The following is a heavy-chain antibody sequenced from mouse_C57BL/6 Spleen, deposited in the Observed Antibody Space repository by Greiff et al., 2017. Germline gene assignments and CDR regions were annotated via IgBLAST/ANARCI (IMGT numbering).Heavy chain of an antibody. V-gene: IGHV1-55*01. CDR1: GYTFTCYW. D-gene: IGHD2-2*01. CDR2: IYPGSGST. Sequence: QVQLQQPGAELVKPGASVKMSCKASGYTFTCYWITWVKQRPGQGLEWIGDIYPGSGSTNYNEKFKSKATLTVDTSSSTAYMQLSSLTSEDAAVYYCARWDGYDGNFDYWGQGTTLTVSS. CDR3: ARWDGYDGNFDY. J-gene: IGHJ2*01.